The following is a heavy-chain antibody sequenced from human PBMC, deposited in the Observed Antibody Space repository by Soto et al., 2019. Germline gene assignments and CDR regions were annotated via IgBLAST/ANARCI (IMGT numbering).Heavy chain of an antibody. CDR3: ARDSGYSATST. D-gene: IGHD5-12*01. Sequence: GSSVKPSCKASGGTFSSYAISWVRQAPGQELEWMGGLIPIYGTANYAQRFQGRVTITADESTSTAYMELSSLRSEDTAVYLCARDSGYSATSTWGQGILVSVSS. CDR2: LIPIYGTA. V-gene: IGHV1-69*13. J-gene: IGHJ5*02. CDR1: GGTFSSYA.